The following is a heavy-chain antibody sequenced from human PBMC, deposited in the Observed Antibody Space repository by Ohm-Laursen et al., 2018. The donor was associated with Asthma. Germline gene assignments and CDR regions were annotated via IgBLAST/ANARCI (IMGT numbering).Heavy chain of an antibody. CDR3: AREIWDIVVVPAAKWFDP. CDR2: ISNDGTNQ. CDR1: GFTFRSYA. Sequence: SLRLSCSASGFTFRSYAMHWVRQAPGKGLEWVAVISNDGTNQYYADSVNGRFTVSRDDSKNTLYLQMNSLRAEDTAVYYCAREIWDIVVVPAAKWFDPWGQGTLVTVSS. V-gene: IGHV3-30*04. D-gene: IGHD2-2*01. J-gene: IGHJ5*02.